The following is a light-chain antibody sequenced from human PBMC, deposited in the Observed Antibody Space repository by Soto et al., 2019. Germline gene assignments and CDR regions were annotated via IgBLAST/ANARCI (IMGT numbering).Light chain of an antibody. CDR2: KAS. CDR3: QQANTFPT. J-gene: IGKJ1*01. V-gene: IGKV1-5*03. Sequence: DIQMTQSPSTLSGSVGDRVTITCRASQTISSWLAWYQQKPGKAPKLLIYKASTLKSGVPSRFSGSGSGTDFTLTISSLQAEGFAVYYCQQANTFPTFGQGTKVDI. CDR1: QTISSW.